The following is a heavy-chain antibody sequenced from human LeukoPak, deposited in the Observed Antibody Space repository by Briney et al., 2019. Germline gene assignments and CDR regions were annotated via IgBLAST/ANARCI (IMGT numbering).Heavy chain of an antibody. CDR2: IIPIFGTA. CDR3: ARAGNPGSYYNGEY. D-gene: IGHD3-10*01. Sequence: ASVKASCKASGGTFSSYAISWVRQAPGQGLEWMGGIIPIFGTANYAQKFQGRVTITADESTSTAYMELSSLRSEDTAVYYCARAGNPGSYYNGEYWGQGTLVTVSS. J-gene: IGHJ4*02. V-gene: IGHV1-69*13. CDR1: GGTFSSYA.